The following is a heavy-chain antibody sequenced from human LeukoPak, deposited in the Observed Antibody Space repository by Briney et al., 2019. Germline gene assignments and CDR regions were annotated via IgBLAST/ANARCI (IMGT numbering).Heavy chain of an antibody. Sequence: ASVKVSCKASGDTFHIHGISWVRQAPGQELEWMGWISTSNGNTNYVQKLQGRVTMTADSATSTAYMELRSLRSDDTAVYYCAREAVAGAFLEYWGQGTLVTVSS. CDR3: AREAVAGAFLEY. D-gene: IGHD6-19*01. CDR2: ISTSNGNT. J-gene: IGHJ4*02. V-gene: IGHV1-18*01. CDR1: GDTFHIHG.